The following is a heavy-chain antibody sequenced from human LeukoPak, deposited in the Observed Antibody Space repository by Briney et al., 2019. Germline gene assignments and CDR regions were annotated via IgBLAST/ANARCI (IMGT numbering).Heavy chain of an antibody. CDR1: GYTFSGYY. Sequence: GASVKASCKASGYTFSGYYMHWVRQAPGQGLEWMGWINPNSGGTNYAQKFQGRVTMTRDTSISTAYMELSRLSSDDTAVYYCARDSCSSTSCLSIDDYWGQGTLVTVSS. CDR2: INPNSGGT. CDR3: ARDSCSSTSCLSIDDY. V-gene: IGHV1-2*02. J-gene: IGHJ4*02. D-gene: IGHD2-2*01.